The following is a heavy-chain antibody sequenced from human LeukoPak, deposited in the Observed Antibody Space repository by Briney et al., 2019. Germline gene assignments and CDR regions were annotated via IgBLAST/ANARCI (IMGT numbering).Heavy chain of an antibody. CDR3: ASRNKDIVVDDSPVMDV. V-gene: IGHV1-69*06. D-gene: IGHD2-15*01. CDR1: GGTFSSYA. CDR2: IIPIFGTA. Sequence: ASVKVSCKASGGTFSSYAISWVRQAPGQGLEWVGGIIPIFGTANYAQKFQGRVTITADKSTSTAYMELSSLRSEDTAVYYCASRNKDIVVDDSPVMDVWGKGTTVTVSS. J-gene: IGHJ6*04.